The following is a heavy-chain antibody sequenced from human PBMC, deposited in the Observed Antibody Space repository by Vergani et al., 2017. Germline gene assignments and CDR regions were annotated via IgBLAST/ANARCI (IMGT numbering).Heavy chain of an antibody. D-gene: IGHD6-13*01. J-gene: IGHJ4*02. Sequence: QVQLVESGGGVVQPGRSLRLSCAASGFTFSSYAMHWVRQAPGKGLEWVAVISYDGSNKYYADSVKGRFTISRDNSKNTLYLQMNRLRAEDTALYYCAARSIAAAGTFGDYWGQGTLVTVSS. CDR1: GFTFSSYA. V-gene: IGHV3-30-3*01. CDR2: ISYDGSNK. CDR3: AARSIAAAGTFGDY.